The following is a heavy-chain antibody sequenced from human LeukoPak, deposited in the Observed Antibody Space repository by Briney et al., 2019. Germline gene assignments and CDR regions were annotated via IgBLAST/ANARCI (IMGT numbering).Heavy chain of an antibody. Sequence: ASVKVSCKASGYTFTDFGISWVRQAPGQGLEWMGWSSAYNGDTKYAQKFQGRVTMTTDTSTSTAYMEMRSLRSDDTAVFYCTRDLGIYTSSGSIFFDYWGQGTLVTVSS. CDR2: SSAYNGDT. CDR3: TRDLGIYTSSGSIFFDY. D-gene: IGHD3-10*01. V-gene: IGHV1-18*01. CDR1: GYTFTDFG. J-gene: IGHJ4*02.